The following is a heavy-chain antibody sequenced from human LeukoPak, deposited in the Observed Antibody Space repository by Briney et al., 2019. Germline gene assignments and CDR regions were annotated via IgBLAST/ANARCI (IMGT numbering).Heavy chain of an antibody. CDR1: GYTFVTKP. CDR3: AAPLYSGSYWGAFDI. CDR2: ISAYNGNT. J-gene: IGHJ3*02. D-gene: IGHD1-26*01. Sequence: ASVKVPCKTSGYTFVTKPISWVRQAPGQGLEWMGWISAYNGNTNYAQKLQGRVTMTTDTSTSTAYMELRSLRSDDTAVYYCAAPLYSGSYWGAFDIWGQGTMVTVSS. V-gene: IGHV1-18*01.